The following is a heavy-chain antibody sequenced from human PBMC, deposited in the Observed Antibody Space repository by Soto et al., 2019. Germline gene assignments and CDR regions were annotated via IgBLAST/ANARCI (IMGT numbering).Heavy chain of an antibody. D-gene: IGHD4-17*01. CDR2: ISAYSGDT. CDR3: ARPSGSYGDYAWSLKY. CDR1: GYTFTGYS. Sequence: QVQLAQSGAEVKKPGASVKVSCKASGYTFTGYSVGWMRQAPGQGLEWMGWISAYSGDTYYTQRFQDRLTMTTDASTSTAYMELRSLRSDDTAVYYCARPSGSYGDYAWSLKYWGQGTLVTVSS. J-gene: IGHJ4*02. V-gene: IGHV1-18*01.